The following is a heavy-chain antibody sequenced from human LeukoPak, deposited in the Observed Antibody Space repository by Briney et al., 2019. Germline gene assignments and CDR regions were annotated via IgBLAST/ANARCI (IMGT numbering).Heavy chain of an antibody. CDR1: GYTFTSYD. D-gene: IGHD5-24*01. V-gene: IGHV1-8*01. CDR2: MNPNSGNT. Sequence: ASVTVSCKASGYTFTSYDINWVRQAAGQGLEWMGWMNPNSGNTGYAQKFQGRVTMTRNTSISTAYMELSSLRSEDTAVYYCATSVEMATITTPTEWGQGTLVTVSS. CDR3: ATSVEMATITTPTE. J-gene: IGHJ4*02.